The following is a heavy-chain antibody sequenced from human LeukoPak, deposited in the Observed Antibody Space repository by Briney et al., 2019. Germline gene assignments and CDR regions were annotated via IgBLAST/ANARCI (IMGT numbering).Heavy chain of an antibody. J-gene: IGHJ3*02. CDR3: ARGSRGAFDI. Sequence: GGSLRLSCAVSRFAFSSYWMSWVRQAPGKGLEWVANMKLDGGDKYYVGSVKGRFTISGDNAKNSLYLQMNSLRADDTAVYYCARGSRGAFDIWGQGTMVTVSS. V-gene: IGHV3-7*01. CDR2: MKLDGGDK. CDR1: RFAFSSYW. D-gene: IGHD6-19*01.